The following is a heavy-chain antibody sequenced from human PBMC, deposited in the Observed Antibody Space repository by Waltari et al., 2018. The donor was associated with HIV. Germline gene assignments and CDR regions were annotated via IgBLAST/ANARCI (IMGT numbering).Heavy chain of an antibody. J-gene: IGHJ5*02. V-gene: IGHV3-23*01. CDR1: GSTLSCYA. CDR3: AKDEAGAGSPEVWFDP. CDR2: ISDSTGRT. D-gene: IGHD6-13*01. Sequence: EMQLLESGGGLVQPGGSLRLSCAASGSTLSCYALPWVRQAPGKGLEWVSGISDSTGRTYYGDSVKGRFTISRDNSKNTLYLQMSSLRVEDTAIYYCAKDEAGAGSPEVWFDPWGQGTLVTVSS.